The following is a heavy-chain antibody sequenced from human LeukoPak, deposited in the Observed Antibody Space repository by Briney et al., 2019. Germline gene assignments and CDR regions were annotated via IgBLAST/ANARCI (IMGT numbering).Heavy chain of an antibody. CDR3: ARSSAGDDY. D-gene: IGHD3-16*01. V-gene: IGHV1-69*05. CDR2: IIPIFGTA. Sequence: ASVKVSCKASGGTFSSYAISWVRQAPGQGLEWMGGIIPIFGTANYAQKFQGRVTMTRNTSISTAYMELSSLRSEDTAVYYCARSSAGDDYWGQGTLVTVSS. CDR1: GGTFSSYA. J-gene: IGHJ4*02.